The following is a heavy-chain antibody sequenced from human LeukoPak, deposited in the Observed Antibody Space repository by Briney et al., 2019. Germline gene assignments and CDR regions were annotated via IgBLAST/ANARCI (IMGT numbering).Heavy chain of an antibody. CDR1: GGSISTYY. CDR2: VYYSGNT. J-gene: IGHJ4*02. CDR3: ARVGYSYGLDC. D-gene: IGHD5-18*01. V-gene: IGHV4-59*01. Sequence: SETLSLTCTVSGGSISTYYWSWIRLTPGKGMEWIGYVYYSGNTNYNPSLKSRVTISIDTSKNQFSLNLSSVTAVDTAVYYCARVGYSYGLDCWGQGTLVTVSS.